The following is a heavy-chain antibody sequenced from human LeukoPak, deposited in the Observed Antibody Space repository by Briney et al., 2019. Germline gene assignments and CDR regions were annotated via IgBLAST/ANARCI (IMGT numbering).Heavy chain of an antibody. D-gene: IGHD2-2*01. Sequence: SETLSLTCTVSGGSISSGSYYWSWIRQPAGKGLEWIGRIYTSGSTNYNPSLKSRVTISVDTSKNQFSLKLSSVTAADTAVYYCAGDRPAASGYYYYYMDVWGKGTTVTISS. CDR3: AGDRPAASGYYYYYMDV. CDR2: IYTSGST. J-gene: IGHJ6*03. CDR1: GGSISSGSYY. V-gene: IGHV4-61*02.